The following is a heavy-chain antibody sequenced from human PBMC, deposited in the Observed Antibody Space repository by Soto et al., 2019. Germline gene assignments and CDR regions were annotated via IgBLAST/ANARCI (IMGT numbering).Heavy chain of an antibody. CDR1: GGSINNYY. D-gene: IGHD6-19*01. V-gene: IGHV4-59*01. J-gene: IGHJ4*02. CDR3: ARRYGSVFDY. Sequence: QVQLQESGPGLVKPSETLSLTCTVSGGSINNYYWSWIRQPPGKGLEWIGYIYYSGSTNYNPSLXXRXPXSVDTSKNQFSLKLSSVTAADTAVYYCARRYGSVFDYWGQGTLVTVSS. CDR2: IYYSGST.